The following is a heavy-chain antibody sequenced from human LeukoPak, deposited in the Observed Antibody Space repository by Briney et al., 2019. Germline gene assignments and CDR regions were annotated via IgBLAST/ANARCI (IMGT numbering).Heavy chain of an antibody. CDR2: IYTSAST. Sequence: SETLSLTCTVSGGSISNYYWSWIRQPAGKGLEWIGRIYTSASTNYNPSLKSRVTLSVDASRNQFSLRLSSLTAADTAVYYCARGRYCSATICSGGDAFDIWGQGTVVTVSS. V-gene: IGHV4-4*07. CDR3: ARGRYCSATICSGGDAFDI. D-gene: IGHD5-24*01. CDR1: GGSISNYY. J-gene: IGHJ3*02.